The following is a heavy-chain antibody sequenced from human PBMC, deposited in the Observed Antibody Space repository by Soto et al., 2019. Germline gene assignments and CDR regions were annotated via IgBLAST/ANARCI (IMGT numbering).Heavy chain of an antibody. V-gene: IGHV3-33*01. J-gene: IGHJ6*02. Sequence: QVQLVESGGGVVQPGRSLRLSCGASGFTFSSFGMHWVRQAPGKGLEWVAVIWFDGSNKYYIDSVKGRFTISRDNSKNTLYLQMNSLRAEDTAVYFCARATLYGGGAYGLDVWGQGTTVTVSS. CDR1: GFTFSSFG. CDR2: IWFDGSNK. D-gene: IGHD3-10*01. CDR3: ARATLYGGGAYGLDV.